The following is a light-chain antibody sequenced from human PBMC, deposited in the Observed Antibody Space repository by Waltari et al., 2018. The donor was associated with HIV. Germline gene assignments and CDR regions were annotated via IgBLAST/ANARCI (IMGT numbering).Light chain of an antibody. CDR3: MQALQTPLP. CDR2: LGS. V-gene: IGKV2-28*01. CDR1: QSLVHSNGYNY. J-gene: IGKJ4*01. Sequence: EIGMTQPPLSLAVSSGERSPISCRRSQSLVHSNGYNYLAWYLQKPGHSPQLLVSLGSNRAAGDPDRISGSGSGTDFTLKISRVEAEDVGVYSCMQALQTPLPFGGGTTVEIK.